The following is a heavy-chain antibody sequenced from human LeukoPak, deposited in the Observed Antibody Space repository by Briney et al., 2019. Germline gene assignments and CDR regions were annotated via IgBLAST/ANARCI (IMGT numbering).Heavy chain of an antibody. Sequence: GGSLRLSCAASGFTFTTYAMSWVRQAPGMGLEWVSALSAGVTHYADSVRGRFSIFTDDSKNTVYLQMNSLRAEDTATYFCAKSSGKSFPSSRVFDFWGQGTLVTVSS. CDR3: AKSSGKSFPSSRVFDF. D-gene: IGHD6-13*01. CDR2: LSAGVT. J-gene: IGHJ4*02. V-gene: IGHV3-23*01. CDR1: GFTFTTYA.